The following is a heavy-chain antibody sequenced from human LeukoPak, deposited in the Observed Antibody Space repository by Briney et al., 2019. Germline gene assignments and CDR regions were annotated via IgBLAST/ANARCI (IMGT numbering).Heavy chain of an antibody. D-gene: IGHD6-13*01. CDR1: GGSISSGGYY. Sequence: ASETLSLTCTVSGGSISSGGYYWSWIRQHPGKGLEWIGYIYYSGSTYYNPSLKSRVTISVDTSKNQFSLKLSSVTAADTAVYYCASQIAAAGTIESFFLARLEYFQHWGQGTLVTVSS. V-gene: IGHV4-31*03. CDR2: IYYSGST. CDR3: ASQIAAAGTIESFFLARLEYFQH. J-gene: IGHJ1*01.